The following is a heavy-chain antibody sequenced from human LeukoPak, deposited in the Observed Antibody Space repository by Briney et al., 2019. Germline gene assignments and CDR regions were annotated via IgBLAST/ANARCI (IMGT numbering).Heavy chain of an antibody. Sequence: GGSLRLSCAASGFTFDDYAMHWVRHAPGKGLEWVSGISWNSGSIGYADSVKGRFTISRDNAKNSLYLQMNSLRAEDTALYYCAKVGYCSSTSCWGQGTLVTVSS. CDR3: AKVGYCSSTSC. D-gene: IGHD2-2*01. V-gene: IGHV3-9*01. CDR2: ISWNSGSI. J-gene: IGHJ4*02. CDR1: GFTFDDYA.